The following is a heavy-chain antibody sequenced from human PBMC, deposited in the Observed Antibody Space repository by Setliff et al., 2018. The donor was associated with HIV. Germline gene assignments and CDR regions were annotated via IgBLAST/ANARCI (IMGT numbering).Heavy chain of an antibody. CDR2: IYHRGST. J-gene: IGHJ4*02. V-gene: IGHV4-4*02. CDR3: ARDPISGITVAGAFDY. Sequence: SETLSLTCRVAGGSIRSSNRWSWVRQPPGKGLEWIGEIYHRGSTNYNPSLKSRVSISIDKSKNQFSLRMSSVTAADTAVYYCARDPISGITVAGAFDYWGQGTPVTVSS. CDR1: GGSIRSSNR. D-gene: IGHD6-19*01.